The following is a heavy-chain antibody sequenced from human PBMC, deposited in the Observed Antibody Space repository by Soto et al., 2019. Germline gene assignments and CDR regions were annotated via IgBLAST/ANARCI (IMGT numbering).Heavy chain of an antibody. V-gene: IGHV3-30*03. J-gene: IGHJ4*02. CDR1: YFDFSSYG. Sequence: GGSLRLSFAASYFDFSSYGIHWVRQSPGKGLEWVAASSYDGRETFYADSAKGRFTVSKEMSKNTAFLQMNALRHEDTAVYFCARDSGWPILNFDNWGQGTPVTVSS. D-gene: IGHD3-10*01. CDR3: ARDSGWPILNFDN. CDR2: SSYDGRET.